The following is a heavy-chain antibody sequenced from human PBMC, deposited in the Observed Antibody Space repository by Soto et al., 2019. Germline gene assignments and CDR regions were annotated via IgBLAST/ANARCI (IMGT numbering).Heavy chain of an antibody. CDR3: AAGYSSGYYYIDY. Sequence: SVKVSCKASGFTFTSSAVQWVRQARGQRLEWIGWIVVGSGNTNYAQKFQERVTITRDMSTSTAYMELSSLRSEDTAVYYCAAGYSSGYYYIDYWGQGTQVTVS. D-gene: IGHD3-22*01. CDR1: GFTFTSSA. J-gene: IGHJ4*02. V-gene: IGHV1-58*01. CDR2: IVVGSGNT.